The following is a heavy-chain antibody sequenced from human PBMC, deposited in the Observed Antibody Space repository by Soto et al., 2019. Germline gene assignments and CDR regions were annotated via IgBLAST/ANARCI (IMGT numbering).Heavy chain of an antibody. D-gene: IGHD4-4*01. V-gene: IGHV1-3*01. CDR3: ARELQGLYYFDF. J-gene: IGHJ4*02. CDR2: INADNGDT. Sequence: ASVKVSCKTSGYSFTSYAMHWVRQAPGQRLEWLGWINADNGDTKYSQKFSGRVTITRDTSANTAFMELSSLRSEDTAMYYCARELQGLYYFDFWGQGALVTVSS. CDR1: GYSFTSYA.